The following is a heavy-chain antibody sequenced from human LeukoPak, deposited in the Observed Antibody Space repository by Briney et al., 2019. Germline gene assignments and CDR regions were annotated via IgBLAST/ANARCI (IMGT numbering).Heavy chain of an antibody. CDR2: IYTSGST. CDR1: GGSISSGSYY. Sequence: SQTLSLTCTVSGGSISSGSYYWSWIRQPAGKGLEWIGRIYTSGSTNYNPSLKSRVTMSVDTSKNQFPLKLSSVTAADTAVYYCARGAKTFDYWGQGTLVTVSS. J-gene: IGHJ4*02. V-gene: IGHV4-61*02. D-gene: IGHD1-26*01. CDR3: ARGAKTFDY.